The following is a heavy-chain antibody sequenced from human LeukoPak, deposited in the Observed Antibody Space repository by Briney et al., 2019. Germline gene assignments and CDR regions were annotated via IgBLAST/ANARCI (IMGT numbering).Heavy chain of an antibody. V-gene: IGHV4-59*08. D-gene: IGHD2-21*02. Sequence: SETLSLTCTVSGGSMSSWYWSWIRQPPGTGLEWIGYIYHTGNTNYNPSLKSRATMSIDTSKNHFSLKLTSVTAADTAVYYCARGAVVVTAIDYWGQGALVIVPS. CDR2: IYHTGNT. CDR1: GGSMSSWY. CDR3: ARGAVVVTAIDY. J-gene: IGHJ4*02.